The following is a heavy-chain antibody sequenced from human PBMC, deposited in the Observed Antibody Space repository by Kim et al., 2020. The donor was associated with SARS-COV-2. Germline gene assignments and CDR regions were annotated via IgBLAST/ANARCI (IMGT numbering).Heavy chain of an antibody. CDR3: ARDGSGWGRRDY. D-gene: IGHD6-19*01. CDR2: IISSNGHT. J-gene: IGHJ4*02. CDR1: GYTFTGYD. V-gene: IGHV1-18*01. Sequence: ASVKVSCKASGYTFTGYDISWVRQAPGQGLEWMGRIISSNGHTDYAQNLQGRVTMTTDTSTSTAYMELRSLRSDDTAVYYCARDGSGWGRRDYWGQGTLVTVSS.